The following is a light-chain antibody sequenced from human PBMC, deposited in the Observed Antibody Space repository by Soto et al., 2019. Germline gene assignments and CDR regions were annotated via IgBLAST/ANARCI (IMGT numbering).Light chain of an antibody. CDR1: SSDVGGYDY. J-gene: IGLJ1*01. V-gene: IGLV2-11*01. CDR2: DVT. Sequence: QSALTQPPSVSGSPGQSVTISCTGTSSDVGGYDYVSWYQQHPGKAPKLLIYDVTKRPSGVPDRFSGSKSGNRACLTISGLQAEDEADFFCCSYGGSFPYVFGTGTKLTVL. CDR3: CSYGGSFPYV.